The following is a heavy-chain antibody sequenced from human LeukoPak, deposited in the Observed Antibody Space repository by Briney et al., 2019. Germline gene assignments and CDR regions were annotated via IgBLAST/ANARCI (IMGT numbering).Heavy chain of an antibody. J-gene: IGHJ5*02. D-gene: IGHD1-26*01. V-gene: IGHV4-31*03. CDR3: ARHYSGSYHGWFDP. CDR2: IYYSGST. Sequence: PSETLSLTCTVSGGSISSGGYYWSWIRQHPGKGLEWIGYIYYSGSTYYNPSLKSRVTISVDTSKNQFSLKLSSVTAADTAVYYCARHYSGSYHGWFDPWGQGTLVTVSS. CDR1: GGSISSGGYY.